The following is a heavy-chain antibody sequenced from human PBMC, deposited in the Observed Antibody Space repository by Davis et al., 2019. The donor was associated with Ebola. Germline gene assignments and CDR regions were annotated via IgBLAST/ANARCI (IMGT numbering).Heavy chain of an antibody. V-gene: IGHV3-23*03. J-gene: IGHJ4*02. CDR2: IYIGGNT. D-gene: IGHD5-24*01. CDR3: ARGDGYNFWDH. Sequence: PGGSLRLSCTDSVITFSSYAMTWVRQAPGKGLEWVSVIYIGGNTYYADSVKGRFTISRDISKNTVYLQMNSLRAEDTAVYYCARGDGYNFWDHWGQGILVTVSS. CDR1: VITFSSYA.